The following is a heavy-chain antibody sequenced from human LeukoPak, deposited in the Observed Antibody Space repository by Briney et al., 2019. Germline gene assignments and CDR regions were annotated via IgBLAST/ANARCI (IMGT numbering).Heavy chain of an antibody. CDR2: IYYTGNT. Sequence: SETLSLTCTVSGGSISNYYWNWIRQPPGKGLEWIGYIYYTGNTNYNPSLKSRVTISVDTSKNQFSLKLTSVTAADTAVYYCARQGGSGSFDDNWFDPWGQGTLVSVSS. V-gene: IGHV4-59*08. CDR3: ARQGGSGSFDDNWFDP. CDR1: GGSISNYY. D-gene: IGHD3-10*01. J-gene: IGHJ5*02.